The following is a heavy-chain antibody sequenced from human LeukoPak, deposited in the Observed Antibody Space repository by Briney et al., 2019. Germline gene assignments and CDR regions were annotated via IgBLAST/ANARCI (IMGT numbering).Heavy chain of an antibody. Sequence: PSETLSLTSTVAGGSISSSSYYWGWIRQPPGKGLEWIGSIYYSGSTYYNPSLKSRVTISVDTSKNQFSLKLSSVTAADTAVYYCARHLTQWLANFDYWGQGTLVTVSP. D-gene: IGHD6-19*01. V-gene: IGHV4-39*01. CDR2: IYYSGST. CDR3: ARHLTQWLANFDY. CDR1: GGSISSSSYY. J-gene: IGHJ4*02.